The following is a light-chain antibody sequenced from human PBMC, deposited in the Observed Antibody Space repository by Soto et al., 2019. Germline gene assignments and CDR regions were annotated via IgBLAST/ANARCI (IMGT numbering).Light chain of an antibody. CDR3: CSYAGSPRDV. CDR2: DVS. CDR1: SSDVGGYNY. Sequence: QSALTQPRSVSGCPGQSVTISCTGTSSDVGGYNYVSWYQQHPGKAPKVMIYDVSERPSGVPDRFSGSKSGNTASLTVSGLQAEDEADYYCCSYAGSPRDVLGTGTKLTVL. V-gene: IGLV2-11*01. J-gene: IGLJ1*01.